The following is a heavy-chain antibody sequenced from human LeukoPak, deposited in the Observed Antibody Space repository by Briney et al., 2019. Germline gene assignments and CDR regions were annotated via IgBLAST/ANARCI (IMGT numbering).Heavy chain of an antibody. Sequence: SSETLSLTCTVSGGSISSFYWSWIRQPPGKGLEWIGYIYYSGSTNYNPSLKSRVTISVDTYKTQFSLKLSSVTAADTAVYYCARHGTSGTNLNWFDPWGQGTLVTVSS. J-gene: IGHJ5*02. CDR2: IYYSGST. D-gene: IGHD1-1*01. CDR1: GGSISSFY. V-gene: IGHV4-59*01. CDR3: ARHGTSGTNLNWFDP.